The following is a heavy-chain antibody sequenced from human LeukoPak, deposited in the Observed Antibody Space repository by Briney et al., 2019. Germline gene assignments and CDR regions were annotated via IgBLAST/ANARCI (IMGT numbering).Heavy chain of an antibody. V-gene: IGHV1-2*02. Sequence: GASVKVSCKASGYTFTGHYMHWVRQAPGQGLEWMGWINPNSGGTNYAQKFQGRVTMTRDTSISTAYMELSRLRSEDTAVYYCAGGAVVVVAAYDAFDIWGQGTMVTVSS. CDR1: GYTFTGHY. D-gene: IGHD2-15*01. CDR3: AGGAVVVVAAYDAFDI. CDR2: INPNSGGT. J-gene: IGHJ3*02.